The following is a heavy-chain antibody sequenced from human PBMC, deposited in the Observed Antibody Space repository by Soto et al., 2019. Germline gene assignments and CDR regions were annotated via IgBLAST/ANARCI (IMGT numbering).Heavy chain of an antibody. CDR3: ARLSDIDDYAH. CDR2: IYNSGST. Sequence: PSETLSLTCTVSGASVGRDYWIWMRQPPGKGLECMGYIYNSGSTNYSPALTSRVTMSVDTSKNQFSLRLSSVTAADTAVYYCARLSDIDDYAHWGQGTLVTVSS. D-gene: IGHD4-17*01. V-gene: IGHV4-59*08. CDR1: GASVGRDY. J-gene: IGHJ4*02.